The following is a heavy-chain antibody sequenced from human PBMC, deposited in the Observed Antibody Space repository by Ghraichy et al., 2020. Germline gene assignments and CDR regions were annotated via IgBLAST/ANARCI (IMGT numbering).Heavy chain of an antibody. V-gene: IGHV3-23*01. D-gene: IGHD6-13*01. CDR1: GFSFSNHV. J-gene: IGHJ6*02. CDR3: AKSVSRTSPGMDV. CDR2: VTTGGDGT. Sequence: GESPNISCAAAGFSFSNHVMRWIRQAPGKGLEWVSSVTTGGDGTFYADSVKGRFTISRDISKSTLYLQMNNLRAEDTAVYYCAKSVSRTSPGMDVWGQGTTVTVSS.